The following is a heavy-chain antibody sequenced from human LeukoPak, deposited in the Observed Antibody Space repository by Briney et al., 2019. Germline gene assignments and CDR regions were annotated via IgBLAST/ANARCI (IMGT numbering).Heavy chain of an antibody. V-gene: IGHV3-7*01. CDR1: GFTFSSYW. Sequence: PGGSLRLSYAASGFTFSSYWMSWVRQAPGKGLEWVANIKQDGSEKYYVDSVKGRFTISRDNAKNSLYLQMNSLRAEDTAVYYCARADSSSWYSLYYFDYWGQGTLVTVSS. CDR3: ARADSSSWYSLYYFDY. CDR2: IKQDGSEK. J-gene: IGHJ4*02. D-gene: IGHD6-13*01.